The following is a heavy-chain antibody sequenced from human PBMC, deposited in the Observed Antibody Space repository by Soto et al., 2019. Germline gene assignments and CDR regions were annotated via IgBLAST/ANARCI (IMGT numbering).Heavy chain of an antibody. CDR1: GYTFTRYY. J-gene: IGHJ3*02. CDR2: INPSGGST. Sequence: QVQLVQSGAEVKKPGASVKVSCKASGYTFTRYYMYWVRQAPGQGLEWMGIINPSGGSTSYAQKFQGRVTMTRDTSTSTVYMDLRSLRSEDTAVYYCAKMGEADRGDAFDIWGQGTMVTVST. D-gene: IGHD3-16*01. V-gene: IGHV1-46*01. CDR3: AKMGEADRGDAFDI.